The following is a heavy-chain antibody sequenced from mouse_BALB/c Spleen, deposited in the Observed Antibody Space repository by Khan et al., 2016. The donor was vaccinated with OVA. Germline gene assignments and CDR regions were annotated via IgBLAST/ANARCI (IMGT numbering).Heavy chain of an antibody. CDR1: GFSLTDYG. D-gene: IGHD2-10*01. V-gene: IGHV2-6-1*01. CDR3: ARRPYYRYYIVDY. Sequence: QVQLKESGPGLVAPSQSLSITCTISGFSLTDYGVNWVRQPPGKGLEWLVVIWRDGNTTYHSALKSRLSIIKDNSKSQIFLKMNSLQTDDTAMYYWARRPYYRYYIVDYWGQGTSVTVSS. CDR2: IWRDGNT. J-gene: IGHJ4*01.